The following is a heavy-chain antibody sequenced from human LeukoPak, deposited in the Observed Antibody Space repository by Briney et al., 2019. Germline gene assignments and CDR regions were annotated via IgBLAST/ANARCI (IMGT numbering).Heavy chain of an antibody. J-gene: IGHJ4*02. CDR3: ASRIPDCSGGSCYSTFWDY. D-gene: IGHD2-15*01. CDR1: GGSISTSSYY. Sequence: SETLSLTCTVSGGSISTSSYYWGWIRQPPGKGLEWIGSIYYSGSTYYNPSLKSRVTISVDTSKNQFSLKLSSVTAADTAMYYCASRIPDCSGGSCYSTFWDYWGQGTLVTVSS. CDR2: IYYSGST. V-gene: IGHV4-39*01.